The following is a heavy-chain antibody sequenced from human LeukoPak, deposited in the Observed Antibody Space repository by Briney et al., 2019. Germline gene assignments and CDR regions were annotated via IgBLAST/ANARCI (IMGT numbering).Heavy chain of an antibody. J-gene: IGHJ4*02. CDR3: AKDSEGGAARRWGNYFDY. Sequence: PGGSLRLSCAASGFTFSSYAMSWVRQAPGKGLEWVSAISGSGGSTYYADSVKGRFTISRDNSKNTLYLQMNSLGAEDTAVYYCAKDSEGGAARRWGNYFDYWGQGTLVTVSS. V-gene: IGHV3-23*01. D-gene: IGHD6-6*01. CDR1: GFTFSSYA. CDR2: ISGSGGST.